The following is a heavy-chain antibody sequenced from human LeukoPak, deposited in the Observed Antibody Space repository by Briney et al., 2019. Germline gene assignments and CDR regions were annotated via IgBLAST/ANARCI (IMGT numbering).Heavy chain of an antibody. CDR3: TRDVWGDRDNYFDC. CDR1: GFSFSSYW. D-gene: IGHD2-8*01. J-gene: IGHJ4*02. CDR2: INSNGRST. Sequence: GGSLRLSCAASGFSFSSYWMHWVRQAPGKGLVWVSRINSNGRSTSCADSVKGRFTISRDNAKNTLYLEMNNLRAEDTAVYYCTRDVWGDRDNYFDCWGQGTLVTVSS. V-gene: IGHV3-74*01.